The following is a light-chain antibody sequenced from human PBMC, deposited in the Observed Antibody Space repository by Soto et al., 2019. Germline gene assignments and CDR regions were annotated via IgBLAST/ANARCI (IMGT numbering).Light chain of an antibody. Sequence: QSALTQPASVSGSPGQSITMSCTGTSSDVGGYNYVSWYQQHPGKAPKLLIYEVTNRPSGVSNRFSGSKSGNTASLTISGLQAEDEADYHCGSYTSSSTLVFGGGTKVTVL. CDR1: SSDVGGYNY. CDR3: GSYTSSSTLV. V-gene: IGLV2-14*01. CDR2: EVT. J-gene: IGLJ2*01.